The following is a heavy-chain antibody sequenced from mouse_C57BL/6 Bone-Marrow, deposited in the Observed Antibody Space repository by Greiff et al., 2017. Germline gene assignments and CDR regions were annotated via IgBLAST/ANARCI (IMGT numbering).Heavy chain of an antibody. V-gene: IGHV1-63*01. CDR2: IYPGGGYT. Sequence: QVQLKQSGAELVRPGTSVKMSCKASGYTFTNYWIGWAKQRPGHGLEWIGEIYPGGGYTKYNEKFKGKATLTADKSSSTAYMQVSSLTSADSAVDYCARGCYDYDYYAMDYWGQGTSVTVSS. J-gene: IGHJ4*01. CDR3: ARGCYDYDYYAMDY. D-gene: IGHD2-4*01. CDR1: GYTFTNYW.